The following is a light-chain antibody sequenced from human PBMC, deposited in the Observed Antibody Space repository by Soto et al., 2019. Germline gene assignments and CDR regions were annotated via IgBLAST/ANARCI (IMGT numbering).Light chain of an antibody. CDR3: SSYASNGDVL. Sequence: QSALTQPASVSGSPGQSITISCTGTSSDVGTYEYVSWYQHHPGKAPKLMIYDVRNRPSGVSDRFSGSKSGNTASLTISGLHADDEADYYCSSYASNGDVLFGGGTKLTVL. V-gene: IGLV2-14*03. CDR2: DVR. J-gene: IGLJ2*01. CDR1: SSDVGTYEY.